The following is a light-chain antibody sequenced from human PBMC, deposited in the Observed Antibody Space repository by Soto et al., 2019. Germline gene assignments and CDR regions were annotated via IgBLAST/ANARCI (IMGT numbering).Light chain of an antibody. CDR3: QQYYSSTWT. J-gene: IGKJ1*01. CDR2: GAS. V-gene: IGKV3-20*01. CDR1: QSVSSSY. Sequence: EIVLTQSPGTLSLSPGERATLSCRASQSVSSSYLAWYQQKPGQAPRLLIYGASSRATGIPDRFSGSGSGTDFTLTISRLEPEDFEAYYCQQYYSSTWTFGRGTKVEIK.